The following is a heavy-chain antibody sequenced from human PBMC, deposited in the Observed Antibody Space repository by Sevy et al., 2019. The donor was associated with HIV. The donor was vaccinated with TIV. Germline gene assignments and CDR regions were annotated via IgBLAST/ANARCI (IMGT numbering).Heavy chain of an antibody. J-gene: IGHJ6*03. V-gene: IGHV1-46*01. D-gene: IGHD4-17*01. CDR3: ARDAYDYGDYGVGEGYYYMDV. CDR1: GYTFTSYY. CDR2: INPSGGST. Sequence: ASVKVSCKASGYTFTSYYMHWVRQAPGQGLEWMGIINPSGGSTSYAQKFQGRVTMTRDTSTSTVYMELSSLRSEDTAVYYCARDAYDYGDYGVGEGYYYMDVWGKGTTVTVPS.